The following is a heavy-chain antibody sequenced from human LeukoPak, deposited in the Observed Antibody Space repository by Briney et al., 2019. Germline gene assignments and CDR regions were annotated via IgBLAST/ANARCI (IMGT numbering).Heavy chain of an antibody. CDR1: GFTFSSYA. V-gene: IGHV3-23*01. D-gene: IGHD3-22*01. J-gene: IGHJ3*02. Sequence: PGGSLRLSCAASGFTFSSYAMSWVRQAPGKGLEWVSAISGSGGSTYYADSVKGRFTISRDNSKNTLYLQMNSLRAEDTAVYYCARDPDYYDSSGYDAFDIWGQGTMVTVSS. CDR3: ARDPDYYDSSGYDAFDI. CDR2: ISGSGGST.